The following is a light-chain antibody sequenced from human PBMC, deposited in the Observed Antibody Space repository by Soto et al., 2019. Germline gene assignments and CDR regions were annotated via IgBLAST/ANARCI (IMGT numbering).Light chain of an antibody. CDR3: SSYTSSTVV. CDR2: EVS. CDR1: RSDVGSFNR. J-gene: IGLJ2*01. V-gene: IGLV2-18*02. Sequence: QSALTQPPSVSGSPGQSVTISCTGTRSDVGSFNRVSWYQQPPGTAPKLMIYEVSNRPSGVPDRFSGSKSGNTASLTISGLQAEDEADYYCSSYTSSTVVFGGGTKVTVL.